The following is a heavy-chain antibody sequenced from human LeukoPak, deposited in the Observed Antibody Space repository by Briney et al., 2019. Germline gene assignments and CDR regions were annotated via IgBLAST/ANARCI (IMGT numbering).Heavy chain of an antibody. CDR2: IIPIFGTA. V-gene: IGHV1-69*13. Sequence: SVKVSCKASGGTFSSYAISWVRQAPGQGLEWMGGIIPIFGTANYAQKFQGRVTITADESTSTAYMELSSLRSEDTAVYYCARERRSKSIAVAVSWYFDLWGRGTLVTVSS. CDR3: ARERRSKSIAVAVSWYFDL. J-gene: IGHJ2*01. CDR1: GGTFSSYA. D-gene: IGHD6-19*01.